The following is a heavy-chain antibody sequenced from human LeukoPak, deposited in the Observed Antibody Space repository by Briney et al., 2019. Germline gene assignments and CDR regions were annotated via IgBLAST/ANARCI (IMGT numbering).Heavy chain of an antibody. CDR2: ISFSGSTI. J-gene: IGHJ1*01. V-gene: IGHV3-48*03. D-gene: IGHD3-22*01. Sequence: GGSLRLSCAASGFTFSSYEMNWVRQAQGKGLEWVSYISFSGSTIYYADSVKGRFTISRDNAKNSLYVQMNSLRAEDTAVYYCARGGYYDSSGYYYVGYFHHWGQGTLVTVSS. CDR3: ARGGYYDSSGYYYVGYFHH. CDR1: GFTFSSYE.